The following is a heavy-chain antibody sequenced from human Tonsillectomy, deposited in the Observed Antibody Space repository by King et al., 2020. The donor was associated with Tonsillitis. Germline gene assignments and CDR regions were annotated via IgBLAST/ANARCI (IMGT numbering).Heavy chain of an antibody. Sequence: EVQLVESGGGLVQPGGSLRLSCAASGFTFSSYWMSWVRQAPGKGLEWVANIKQDGSEKYYVDSVKGRFTISRDNAKNSLYLQMNSLRAEDTAVYYCASPYGSGSIPWWFDPWGQGTLVTVSS. CDR1: GFTFSSYW. V-gene: IGHV3-7*01. D-gene: IGHD3-10*01. CDR2: IKQDGSEK. CDR3: ASPYGSGSIPWWFDP. J-gene: IGHJ5*02.